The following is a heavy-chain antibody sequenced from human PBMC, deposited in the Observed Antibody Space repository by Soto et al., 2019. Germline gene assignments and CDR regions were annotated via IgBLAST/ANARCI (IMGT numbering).Heavy chain of an antibody. CDR2: IDPSDSYT. J-gene: IGHJ6*02. V-gene: IGHV5-10-1*01. CDR3: ARHYTAMALLYGMDV. CDR1: GYSFTSYW. D-gene: IGHD5-18*01. Sequence: GESLKISCKGSGYSFTSYWISWVRQMPGKGLEWMGRIDPSDSYTNYSPSFQGHVTISADKSISTAYLQWSSLKASDTAMYYCARHYTAMALLYGMDVWGQGTTVTVSS.